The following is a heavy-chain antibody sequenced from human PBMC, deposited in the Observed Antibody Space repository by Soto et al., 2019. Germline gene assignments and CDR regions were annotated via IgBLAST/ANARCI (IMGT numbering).Heavy chain of an antibody. J-gene: IGHJ3*02. CDR2: ISSSSSYI. V-gene: IGHV3-21*01. CDR1: GFTFSSYS. CDR3: ARAMGGYSGYDSAFDI. Sequence: GGSLRLSCAASGFTFSSYSMNWVRQAPGKGLEWVSSISSSSSYIYYADSVKGRFTISRDNAKNSLYLQMNSLRAEDTAVYYCARAMGGYSGYDSAFDIWGQGTMVTVSS. D-gene: IGHD5-12*01.